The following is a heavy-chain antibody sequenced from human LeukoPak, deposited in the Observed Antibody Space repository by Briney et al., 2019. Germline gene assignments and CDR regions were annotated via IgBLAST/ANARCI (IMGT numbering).Heavy chain of an antibody. CDR2: ISSTGGST. D-gene: IGHD3-10*01. V-gene: IGHV3-23*01. Sequence: GGSLRLSCAASGFTFSSYAMSWVRQAPGKGLEWVSAISSTGGSTYYADSVKGRFTISRDSSKNTLYLQMNSLRAEDTAVYYCATLLLWGSRVGDAFDIWCQGTMVTVSS. J-gene: IGHJ3*02. CDR1: GFTFSSYA. CDR3: ATLLLWGSRVGDAFDI.